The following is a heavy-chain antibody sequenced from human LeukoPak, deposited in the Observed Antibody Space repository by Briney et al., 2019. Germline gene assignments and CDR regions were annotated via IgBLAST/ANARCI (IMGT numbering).Heavy chain of an antibody. Sequence: PSETLSLTCAVYGGSFSGYYWSWIRQPPGKGLEWIGEINHSGSTNYNPSLKSRVTISVDTSKNQFSLKLSSATAADTAVYYCASRITYYYYYGMDVWGQGTTVTVSS. J-gene: IGHJ6*02. D-gene: IGHD3-10*01. CDR1: GGSFSGYY. CDR2: INHSGST. CDR3: ASRITYYYYYGMDV. V-gene: IGHV4-34*01.